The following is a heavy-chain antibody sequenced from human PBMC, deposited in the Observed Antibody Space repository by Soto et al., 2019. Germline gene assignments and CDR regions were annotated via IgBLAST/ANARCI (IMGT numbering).Heavy chain of an antibody. V-gene: IGHV4-39*01. CDR3: GRGNIYDY. J-gene: IGHJ4*02. CDR1: GGSISRGTYS. D-gene: IGHD3-9*01. Sequence: TSETLSLTCTVSGGSISRGTYSWDWIRQPPEKGLEWIGNIYNSGSTNYNPSLKSRVTISVDTSKNQFSLKLSSVTAADTAVYYCGRGNIYDYWGQGVLVTVSS. CDR2: IYNSGST.